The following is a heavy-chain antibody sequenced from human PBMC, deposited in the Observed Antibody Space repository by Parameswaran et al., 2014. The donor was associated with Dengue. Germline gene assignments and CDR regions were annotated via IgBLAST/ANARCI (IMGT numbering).Heavy chain of an antibody. CDR2: VYNIGST. CDR3: ARHCSTTNCFARGAFDI. Sequence: WIRQPQEGAGVVGGVYNIGSTYYNPSLKSRVTISVDTSKNQFSLRLRSVTAADTAVFYCARHCSTTNCFARGAFDIWGQGTLVTVSS. J-gene: IGHJ3*02. V-gene: IGHV4-39*01. D-gene: IGHD2-2*01.